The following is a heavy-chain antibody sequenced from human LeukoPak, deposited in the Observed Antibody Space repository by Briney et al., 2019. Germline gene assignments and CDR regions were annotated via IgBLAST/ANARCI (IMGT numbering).Heavy chain of an antibody. D-gene: IGHD4/OR15-4a*01. CDR3: AKDWCFPCGGRDY. Sequence: GGSLRLSCAASGFTFNNYAMNWVRQAPGKGLEWVSVISGSGGTTYYADSVKGRFTISRDSSKNTLYLQMNSLRAEDTAVYYCAKDWCFPCGGRDYWGQGTLVTVSS. J-gene: IGHJ4*02. V-gene: IGHV3-23*01. CDR2: ISGSGGTT. CDR1: GFTFNNYA.